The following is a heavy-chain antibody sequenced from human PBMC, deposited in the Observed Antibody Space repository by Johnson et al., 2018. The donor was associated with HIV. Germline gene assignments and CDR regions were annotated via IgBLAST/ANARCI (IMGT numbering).Heavy chain of an antibody. Sequence: QVQLVESGGGVVQPGRSLRLSCVVSGFTFSSYGMHWVRQAPGKGLEWVAVIWYDGSNKYYADSVKGRFTISRDNSKNTLYLQMNSLRAEDTAVYYCARDLQAGDMNAFDIWGQGTMVTVSS. J-gene: IGHJ3*02. CDR1: GFTFSSYG. CDR3: ARDLQAGDMNAFDI. D-gene: IGHD7-27*01. CDR2: IWYDGSNK. V-gene: IGHV3-30*19.